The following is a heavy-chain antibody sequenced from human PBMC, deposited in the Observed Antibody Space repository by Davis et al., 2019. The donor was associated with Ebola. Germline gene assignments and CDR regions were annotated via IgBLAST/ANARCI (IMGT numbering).Heavy chain of an antibody. CDR1: GFTFSSYS. D-gene: IGHD1-14*01. J-gene: IGHJ6*02. V-gene: IGHV3-21*01. CDR3: ARDLPDYYYYYGMDV. Sequence: GESLKIPCAASGFTFSSYSMNWVRQAPGKGLEWVSSISSSSSYIYYADSVKGRFTISRDNAKNSLYLQMNSLRAEDTAVYYCARDLPDYYYYYGMDVWGQGTTVTVSS. CDR2: ISSSSSYI.